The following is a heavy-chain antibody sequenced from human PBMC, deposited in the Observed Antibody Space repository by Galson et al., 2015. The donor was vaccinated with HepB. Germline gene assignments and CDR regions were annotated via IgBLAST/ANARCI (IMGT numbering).Heavy chain of an antibody. J-gene: IGHJ4*02. D-gene: IGHD1-26*01. CDR1: GFTFSSYS. CDR3: ARAAGKWELLRYFDY. CDR2: ISSSSSYI. Sequence: SLRLSCAASGFTFSSYSMNWVRQAPGKGLEWVSSISSSSSYIYYADSVKGRFTISRDNAKNSLYLQMNSLRAEDTAVYYCARAAGKWELLRYFDYWGQGTLVTVSS. V-gene: IGHV3-21*01.